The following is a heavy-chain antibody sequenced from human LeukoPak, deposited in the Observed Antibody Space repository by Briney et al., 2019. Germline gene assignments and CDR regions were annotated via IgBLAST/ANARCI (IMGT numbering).Heavy chain of an antibody. D-gene: IGHD1-26*01. CDR3: ARLGWELHSPIDY. CDR2: LNPNSGGT. CDR1: GYTFTGYH. J-gene: IGHJ4*02. Sequence: ASVKVSCKASGYTFTGYHIYWVRQAPGQALEYMGWLNPNSGGTNYAQQFQGRVTMTRDTSISTAYMELSRLRSDDTAVYSCARLGWELHSPIDYWGQGTLVTVSS. V-gene: IGHV1-2*02.